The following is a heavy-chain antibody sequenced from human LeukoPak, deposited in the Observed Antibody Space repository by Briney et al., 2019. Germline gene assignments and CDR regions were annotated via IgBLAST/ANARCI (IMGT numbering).Heavy chain of an antibody. CDR3: ARGVRDYGDYYYYYYGMDV. J-gene: IGHJ6*02. V-gene: IGHV4-59*01. D-gene: IGHD4-17*01. CDR2: IYYSGST. CDR1: GGSISSYY. Sequence: SSETLSLTCTVSGGSISSYYWSWIRQPPGKGLEWIGYIYYSGSTNYNPSLKSRVTISVDTSKNQFSLKLSSVTAADTAVYYCARGVRDYGDYYYYYYGMDVGGQGTTVTVSS.